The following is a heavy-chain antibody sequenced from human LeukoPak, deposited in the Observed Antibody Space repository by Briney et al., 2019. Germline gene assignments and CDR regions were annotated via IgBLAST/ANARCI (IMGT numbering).Heavy chain of an antibody. CDR2: IYYSGST. V-gene: IGHV4-59*01. J-gene: IGHJ4*02. CDR3: ASSSPCVDFWNGPIDY. Sequence: PSETLSLTCTVSGGSISSYYWSWIRQPPGKGLEWIGYIYYSGSTNYNPSLKSRVTISVDTSKNQFSLKLSSVTAADTAVYYCASSSPCVDFWNGPIDYWGQGTLVTVSS. CDR1: GGSISSYY. D-gene: IGHD3-3*01.